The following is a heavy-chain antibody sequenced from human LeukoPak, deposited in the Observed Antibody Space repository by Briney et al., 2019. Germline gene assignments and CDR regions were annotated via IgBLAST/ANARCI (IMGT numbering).Heavy chain of an antibody. D-gene: IGHD6-19*01. CDR3: ATVAVAGDLDY. Sequence: GASVKVSCKASGYTFTSYGICWVRQAPGQGLEWMGWISAYYGDTNYAQKLLGRVTMTTDTSTSTAYMELRSLRSDDTAVYYCATVAVAGDLDYWGQGTLVTVSS. CDR1: GYTFTSYG. J-gene: IGHJ4*02. CDR2: ISAYYGDT. V-gene: IGHV1-18*01.